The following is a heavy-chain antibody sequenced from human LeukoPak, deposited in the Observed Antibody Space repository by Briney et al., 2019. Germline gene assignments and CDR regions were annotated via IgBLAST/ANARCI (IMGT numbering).Heavy chain of an antibody. Sequence: GGSLRLSCAASGFTFSSYWMHWVRQAPGKGLVWVSRINSDGSSTSYADSVKGRFTISRDNAKNTLYLQMNSLRAEDTAVYYCARAYHYDSSGYHSIDAFDIWGQGTMVTVSS. CDR2: INSDGSST. CDR1: GFTFSSYW. V-gene: IGHV3-74*01. D-gene: IGHD3-22*01. J-gene: IGHJ3*02. CDR3: ARAYHYDSSGYHSIDAFDI.